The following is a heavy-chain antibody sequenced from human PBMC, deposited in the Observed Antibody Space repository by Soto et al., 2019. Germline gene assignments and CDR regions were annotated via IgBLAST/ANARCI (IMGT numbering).Heavy chain of an antibody. Sequence: KSSETLSLTCTVSGGSISSDGYYWTWIRQLPGKGLEWVGYMYNSGSTYYNPSLKSRVTISGDTSKNQFSLKLTSVTAADTAVYYCARSYIVATLLRGFGPWGQGTLVTVSS. V-gene: IGHV4-31*03. CDR3: ARSYIVATLLRGFGP. J-gene: IGHJ5*02. CDR1: GGSISSDGYY. D-gene: IGHD5-12*01. CDR2: MYNSGST.